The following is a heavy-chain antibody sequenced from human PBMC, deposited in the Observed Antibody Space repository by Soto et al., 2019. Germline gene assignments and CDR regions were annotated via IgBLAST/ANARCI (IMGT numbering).Heavy chain of an antibody. J-gene: IGHJ4*02. Sequence: EVQLVQSGGGLVQPGGSLTLSCAASGFTFSSYWMSWVRQAPGKGLEWVANIKQDGSDKYYVDSVKGRFTMSRDNAENSLYLQMNSLRAEDTAVYYCASSPWHTLWYWGQGTLVTVSS. CDR1: GFTFSSYW. CDR2: IKQDGSDK. V-gene: IGHV3-7*03. D-gene: IGHD2-2*02. CDR3: ASSPWHTLWY.